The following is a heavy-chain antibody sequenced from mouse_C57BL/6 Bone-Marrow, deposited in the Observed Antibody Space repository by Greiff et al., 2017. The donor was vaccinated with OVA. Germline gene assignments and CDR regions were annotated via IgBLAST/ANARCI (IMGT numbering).Heavy chain of an antibody. CDR1: GFTFSDFY. J-gene: IGHJ3*01. CDR3: ARDALTGAWFAY. V-gene: IGHV7-1*01. Sequence: EVNVVESGGGLVQSGRSLRLSCATSGFTFSDFYMEWVRQAPGKGLEWIAASRNKANDYTTEYSASVKGRFIVSRDTSQSILYLQMNALRAEDTAIYYCARDALTGAWFAYWGQGTLVTVSA. D-gene: IGHD4-1*01. CDR2: SRNKANDYTT.